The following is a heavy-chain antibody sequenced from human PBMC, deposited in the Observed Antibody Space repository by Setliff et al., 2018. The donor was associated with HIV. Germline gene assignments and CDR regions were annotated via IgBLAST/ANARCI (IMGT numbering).Heavy chain of an antibody. D-gene: IGHD6-13*01. J-gene: IGHJ1*01. V-gene: IGHV4-39*07. CDR3: ARVPTSSWYVTTQRTKEYFHH. CDR1: GGSIKSSSYY. CDR2: IYYSGDT. Sequence: SETLSLTCTVSGGSIKSSSYYWGWIRQPPGKGLEWIGSIYYSGDTYYNPSLKSRVTISTDTSRNQFSLRLSSVTAADTAIYYCARVPTSSWYVTTQRTKEYFHHWGQGTLVTVSS.